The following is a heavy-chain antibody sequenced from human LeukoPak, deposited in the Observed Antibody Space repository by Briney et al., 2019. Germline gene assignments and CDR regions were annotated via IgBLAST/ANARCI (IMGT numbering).Heavy chain of an antibody. CDR3: ARDDRIPLLYASTFDI. D-gene: IGHD2-2*02. J-gene: IGHJ3*02. CDR2: ISAYNGNT. V-gene: IGHV1-18*01. CDR1: GYTFTSYG. Sequence: ASVKVSCKTSGYTFTSYGISWVRQAPGQGLEWMGWISAYNGNTNYAQKLQGRVTMTTDTSTSTAYMELRSLRSDDTAVYYCARDDRIPLLYASTFDIWGQGTMVTVSS.